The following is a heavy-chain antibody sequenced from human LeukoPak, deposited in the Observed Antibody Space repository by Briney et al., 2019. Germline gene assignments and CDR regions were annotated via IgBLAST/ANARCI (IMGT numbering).Heavy chain of an antibody. J-gene: IGHJ3*02. CDR3: ARDRWGKHYGSGADI. V-gene: IGHV4-61*02. Sequence: SQTLSLTCTVSGGSISSGSYYWSWIRQPAGKGLEWIGRIYTSGSTNYNPSLKSRVTISVDTSKNQFSLKLSSVTAADTAVYYCARDRWGKHYGSGADIWGQGTMVTVSS. CDR2: IYTSGST. CDR1: GGSISSGSYY. D-gene: IGHD3-10*01.